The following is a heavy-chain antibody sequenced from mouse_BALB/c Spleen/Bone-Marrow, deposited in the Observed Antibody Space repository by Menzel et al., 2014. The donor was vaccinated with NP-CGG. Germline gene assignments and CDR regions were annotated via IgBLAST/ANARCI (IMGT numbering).Heavy chain of an antibody. V-gene: IGHV6-6*02. J-gene: IGHJ4*01. D-gene: IGHD4-1*01. Sequence: EVMLVESGGGLVQPGGSMKLSCVASGFTFSSYWMSWVRQSPEKGLEWVAEIRLKSDNYATHYAESVKGKLTISRDDSKSRLYLQMNSLRAEDTGIYYCTLTGTGAMDYWGQGTSVTVSS. CDR3: TLTGTGAMDY. CDR1: GFTFSSYW. CDR2: IRLKSDNYAT.